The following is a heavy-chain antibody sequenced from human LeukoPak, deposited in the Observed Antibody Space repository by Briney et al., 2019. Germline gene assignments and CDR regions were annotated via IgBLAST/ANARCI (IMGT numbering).Heavy chain of an antibody. CDR2: IYYRGNT. D-gene: IGHD1-26*01. V-gene: IGHV4-39*01. J-gene: IGHJ3*02. Sequence: PSETLSLTCTVSGGSISSSSDYWGWMRQPPGKGLEWIVTIYYRGNTCYNPSLKSRVTISVDTAKNQFSLRLSSVSAADSAVYYCARQGAGGRAFDIWGQGTMVTVSS. CDR1: GGSISSSSDY. CDR3: ARQGAGGRAFDI.